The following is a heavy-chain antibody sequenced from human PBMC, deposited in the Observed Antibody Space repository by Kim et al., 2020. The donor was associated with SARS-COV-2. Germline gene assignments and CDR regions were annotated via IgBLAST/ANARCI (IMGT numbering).Heavy chain of an antibody. CDR2: ISSSSSYI. CDR1: GFTFSSYS. CDR3: ARDRWARYSSSWHDAFDI. V-gene: IGHV3-21*01. J-gene: IGHJ3*02. D-gene: IGHD6-13*01. Sequence: GGSLRLSCAASGFTFSSYSMNWVRQAPGKGLEWVSSISSSSSYIYYADSVKGRFTISRDNAKNSLYLQMNSLRAEDTAVYYCARDRWARYSSSWHDAFDIWGQGTMVTVSS.